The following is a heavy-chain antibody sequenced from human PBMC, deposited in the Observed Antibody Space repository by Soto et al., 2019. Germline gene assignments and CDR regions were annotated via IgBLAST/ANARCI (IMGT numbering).Heavy chain of an antibody. Sequence: QITLKESGPTLVKPTQTLTLTCTFSGLSLSTTGVGVGWIRQPPGKALEWLALIYWDDDKRYSPSLKSRLTITQDTSKNQVVLTMTNMDPVDTATYYCVQSQCGGDCLQSYSSHSYYGLDVWGQGTTVTVSS. V-gene: IGHV2-5*02. D-gene: IGHD2-21*02. J-gene: IGHJ6*02. CDR2: IYWDDDK. CDR3: VQSQCGGDCLQSYSSHSYYGLDV. CDR1: GLSLSTTGVG.